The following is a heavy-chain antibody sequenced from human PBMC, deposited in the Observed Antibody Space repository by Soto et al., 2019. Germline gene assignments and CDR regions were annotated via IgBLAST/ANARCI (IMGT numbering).Heavy chain of an antibody. CDR2: INHSGST. CDR3: ARGRWLRQSFDY. CDR1: GGSFSGYY. Sequence: QVQLEQWGAGLLKPSETLSLTCAVYGGSFSGYYWSWIRQPPGKGLEWIGEINHSGSTNYNPSLKSRFIIKVAXSKNQFSLNLYSVTAADTAVYYCARGRWLRQSFDYWGQGTLVTVSS. V-gene: IGHV4-34*02. D-gene: IGHD5-12*01. J-gene: IGHJ4*02.